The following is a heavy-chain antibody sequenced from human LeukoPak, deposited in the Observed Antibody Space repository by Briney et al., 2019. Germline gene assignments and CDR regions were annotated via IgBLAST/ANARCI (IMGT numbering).Heavy chain of an antibody. V-gene: IGHV5-51*01. CDR1: GYSFTSYW. D-gene: IGHD6-19*01. CDR2: IYPGDSDT. J-gene: IGHJ4*02. Sequence: GESLKISCKGSGYSFTSYWIGWVRQMPGEGLEWMGIIYPGDSDTRYSPSFQGQVTISADKSISTAYLQWSSLKASDTAMYYCARQRGIAVAVTYYFDYWGQGALVTVSS. CDR3: ARQRGIAVAVTYYFDY.